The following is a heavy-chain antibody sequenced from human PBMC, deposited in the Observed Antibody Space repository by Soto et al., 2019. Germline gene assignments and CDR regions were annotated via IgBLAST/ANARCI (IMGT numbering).Heavy chain of an antibody. V-gene: IGHV3-30-3*01. J-gene: IGHJ6*02. Sequence: GGSLRLSCAASGFTFSSYAMHWVRQAPGKGLEWVAVISYDGSNKYYADSVKGRFTISRDNSKNTLYLQMNSLRAEDTAVYYCARDRVATTESNYYYGMDVWGQGTTVTAP. CDR2: ISYDGSNK. CDR3: ARDRVATTESNYYYGMDV. D-gene: IGHD5-12*01. CDR1: GFTFSSYA.